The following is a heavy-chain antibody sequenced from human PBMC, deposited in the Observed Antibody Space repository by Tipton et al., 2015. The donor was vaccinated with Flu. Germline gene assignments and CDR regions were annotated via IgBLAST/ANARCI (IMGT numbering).Heavy chain of an antibody. CDR1: GFTFSNYD. D-gene: IGHD6-19*01. CDR3: ATSYSSGWQRGYLDY. J-gene: IGHJ4*02. Sequence: SGFTFSNYDMRWVRQAPGKGLEWVAVIWYDGSNKYYADSVQGRFTISRDNSKNTLYLQMNSLRAEDTAVYYCATSYSSGWQRGYLDYWGQGTLVTVSS. CDR2: IWYDGSNK. V-gene: IGHV3-33*01.